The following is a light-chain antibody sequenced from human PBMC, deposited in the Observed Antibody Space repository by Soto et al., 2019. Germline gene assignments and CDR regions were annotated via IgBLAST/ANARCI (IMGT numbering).Light chain of an antibody. V-gene: IGKV3-15*01. CDR3: QQRSDWPPT. CDR2: GAS. J-gene: IGKJ1*01. Sequence: EIVMTQSPATLSVSPGERATLSCRASQSVSSNLAWYQQKPGQAPRLLIYGASIRATGISARFSGSGSGTAFTLTISGLQSEDFALYYCQQRSDWPPTFGQGTTVDIK. CDR1: QSVSSN.